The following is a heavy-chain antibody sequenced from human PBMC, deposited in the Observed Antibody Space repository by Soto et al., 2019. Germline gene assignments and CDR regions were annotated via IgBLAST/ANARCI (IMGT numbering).Heavy chain of an antibody. D-gene: IGHD6-19*01. CDR3: ATALEPWLLRVSGYHYSGMDV. Sequence: ALSLTGAISGGSVGGNSASWNWIRQSRARGLEWLGRTYYRSKWYNDYAVSVKSRITINPDTSKNQFSLQLNSVTPEDTAVYYCATALEPWLLRVSGYHYSGMDVWGQGTPVTVS. J-gene: IGHJ6*02. V-gene: IGHV6-1*01. CDR2: TYYRSKWYN. CDR1: GGSVGGNSAS.